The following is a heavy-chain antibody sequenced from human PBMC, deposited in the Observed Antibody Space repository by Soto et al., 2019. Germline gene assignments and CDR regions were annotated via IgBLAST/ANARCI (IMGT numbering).Heavy chain of an antibody. Sequence: SETLSLTCTVSGGSISSYYWSWIRQPPGKGLEWIGYIYYSGSTNYNPSLKSRVTISVDTSKNQFSLKLSSVTAADTAVYYCARLMITFGGVIAHGRFDPWGQGTLVTVSS. J-gene: IGHJ5*02. V-gene: IGHV4-59*08. CDR1: GGSISSYY. CDR2: IYYSGST. D-gene: IGHD3-16*02. CDR3: ARLMITFGGVIAHGRFDP.